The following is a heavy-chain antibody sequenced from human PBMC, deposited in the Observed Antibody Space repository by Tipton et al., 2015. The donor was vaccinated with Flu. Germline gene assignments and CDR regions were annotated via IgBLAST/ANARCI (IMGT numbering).Heavy chain of an antibody. D-gene: IGHD6-19*01. J-gene: IGHJ6*02. V-gene: IGHV3-33*06. CDR2: IWYDGSNK. CDR1: GFTFSSYG. Sequence: QVQLVQSGGGVVQPGRSLRLSCAASGFTFSSYGMHWVRQAPGKGLEWVAVIWYDGSNKYYADSVKGRFTISRDNSKNTLYLQMNSLRAEDTAVYYCAKGEGYSSGPGSTSYYYGMDVWGQGTTVTVSS. CDR3: AKGEGYSSGPGSTSYYYGMDV.